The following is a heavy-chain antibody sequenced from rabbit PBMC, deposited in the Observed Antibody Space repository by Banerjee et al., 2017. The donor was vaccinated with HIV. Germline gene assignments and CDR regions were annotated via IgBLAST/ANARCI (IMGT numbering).Heavy chain of an antibody. Sequence: QEQLVESGGGLVQPEGSLTLTCKASGFDFSSNAMCWVRQAPGKGLEWIACTVNGDGSTYYASWVKGRFTISRSTSLNTVTLQMTSLTAADTATYFCSRGYYGHGYGFNLWGPGPLVTVS. D-gene: IGHD6-1*01. J-gene: IGHJ4*01. CDR1: GFDFSSNA. CDR3: SRGYYGHGYGFNL. CDR2: TVNGDGST. V-gene: IGHV1S47*01.